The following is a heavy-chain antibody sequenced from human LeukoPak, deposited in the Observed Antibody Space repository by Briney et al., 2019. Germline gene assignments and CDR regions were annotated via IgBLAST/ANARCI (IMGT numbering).Heavy chain of an antibody. CDR3: AREKIAAAEGAHAFDI. CDR2: IYYSGST. Sequence: SETLSLTCTVSGGSISSGDYYWSWIRQPPGKGLEWIGYIYYSGSTYYNPSLKSRVTISVDTSKNQFSLKLSSVTAADTAVYYCAREKIAAAEGAHAFDIWGQGTMVTVSS. V-gene: IGHV4-30-4*08. CDR1: GGSISSGDYY. D-gene: IGHD6-13*01. J-gene: IGHJ3*02.